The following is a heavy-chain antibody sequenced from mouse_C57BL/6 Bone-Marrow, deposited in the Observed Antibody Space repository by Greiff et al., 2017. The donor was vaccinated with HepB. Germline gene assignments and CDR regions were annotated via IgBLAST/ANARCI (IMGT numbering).Heavy chain of an antibody. D-gene: IGHD3-2*02. V-gene: IGHV1-7*01. CDR2: INPSSGYT. J-gene: IGHJ4*01. Sequence: VQLQQSGAELAKPGASVKLSCKASGYTFTSYWMHWVKQRPGQGLEWIGYINPSSGYTKYNQKFKDKATLTADKSSSTAYMQLSSLTYEDSAAYYCARGQLRPLGAMDYWGQGTSVTVSS. CDR1: GYTFTSYW. CDR3: ARGQLRPLGAMDY.